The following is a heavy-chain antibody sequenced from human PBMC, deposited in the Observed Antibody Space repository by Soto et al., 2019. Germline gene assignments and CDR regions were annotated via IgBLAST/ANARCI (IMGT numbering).Heavy chain of an antibody. CDR2: INPNSGGT. CDR1: GYTFTGYY. Sequence: AASVKVSCKASGYTFTGYYMHWVRQAPGQGLEWMGWINPNSGGTNYAQKFQGRVTMTRDTSISTAYMELSRLRSDDTAVYYCARDGSYDFWSGYYTRPNYYYYGMDVWGQGTTVTVSS. V-gene: IGHV1-2*02. J-gene: IGHJ6*02. D-gene: IGHD3-3*01. CDR3: ARDGSYDFWSGYYTRPNYYYYGMDV.